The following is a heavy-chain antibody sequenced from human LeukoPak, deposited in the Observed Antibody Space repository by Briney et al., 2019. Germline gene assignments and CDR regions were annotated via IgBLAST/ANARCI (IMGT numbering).Heavy chain of an antibody. V-gene: IGHV4-39*01. CDR2: IYYSGST. J-gene: IGHJ6*03. D-gene: IGHD4-11*01. CDR1: GGSISSSSYY. Sequence: SETLSLTCTVSGGSISSSSYYWGWIRQPPGKGLEWIGSIYYSGSTYYNPSLKSRVTISVDTSKNQFSLKLSSVTAADTAVYYCARHPSVTRGYYYYYMDVWGKGTTVTVSS. CDR3: ARHPSVTRGYYYYYMDV.